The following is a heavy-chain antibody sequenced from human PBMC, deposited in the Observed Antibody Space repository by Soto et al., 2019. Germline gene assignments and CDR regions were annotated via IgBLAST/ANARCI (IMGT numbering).Heavy chain of an antibody. CDR1: GFTFSSYA. CDR3: ARGGHSSSWYGEIFDY. Sequence: GGSLRLSCAASGFTFSSYAMHWVRQAPGKGLEWVAVISYDGSNKYYADSVKGRFTISRDNSKNTLYLQMNSLRAEDTAVYYCARGGHSSSWYGEIFDYWGQGTLVTVSS. J-gene: IGHJ4*02. V-gene: IGHV3-30-3*01. D-gene: IGHD6-13*01. CDR2: ISYDGSNK.